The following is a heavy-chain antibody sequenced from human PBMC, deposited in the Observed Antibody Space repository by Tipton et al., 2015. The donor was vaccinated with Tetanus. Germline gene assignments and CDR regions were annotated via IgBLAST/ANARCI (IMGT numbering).Heavy chain of an antibody. CDR3: ARANYASSKKGPFAS. J-gene: IGHJ4*02. CDR1: GASLRGGDYH. CDR2: ISGRGAT. V-gene: IGHV4-61*08. D-gene: IGHD1-7*01. Sequence: TLSLTCTVSGASLRGGDYHWSWIRQPPGKGLEWLAYISGRGATNSNYYLKSRITMTRDTSRNQFSLTLTSVTAADTAVYYCARANYASSKKGPFASGGQGSLVIVSS.